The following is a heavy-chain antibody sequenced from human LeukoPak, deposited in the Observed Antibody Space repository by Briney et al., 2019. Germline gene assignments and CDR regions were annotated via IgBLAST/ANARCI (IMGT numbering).Heavy chain of an antibody. CDR1: GFTFSSYA. J-gene: IGHJ6*03. CDR2: ISGSGGST. Sequence: HPGGSLRLSCAASGFTFSSYAMSWVRQAPGKGLEWVSAISGSGGSTYYADSVKGRFTISRDNSKNTLYLQMNSLRAEDTAVYYCANSSPRLVYYYYYYMDVWGKGTTVTVSS. D-gene: IGHD5-12*01. V-gene: IGHV3-23*01. CDR3: ANSSPRLVYYYYYYMDV.